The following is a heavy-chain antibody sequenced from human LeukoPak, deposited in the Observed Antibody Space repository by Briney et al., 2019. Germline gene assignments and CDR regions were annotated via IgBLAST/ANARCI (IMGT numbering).Heavy chain of an antibody. V-gene: IGHV3-9*01. D-gene: IGHD1-26*01. Sequence: GGSLRLSCAASGFTFDDYGMEWVRHAGGKGMEWVSGVSWNSRIIKYADPVMGRFIISRDNAKRSLYLQMNSLRSDDTAFYYCARLTGAASGTYYFDYWGQGTLVTVSS. CDR1: GFTFDDYG. CDR2: VSWNSRII. J-gene: IGHJ4*02. CDR3: ARLTGAASGTYYFDY.